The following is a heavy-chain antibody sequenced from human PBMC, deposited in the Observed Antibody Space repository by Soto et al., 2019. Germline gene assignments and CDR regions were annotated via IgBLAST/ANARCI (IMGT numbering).Heavy chain of an antibody. CDR1: GFTFSSYW. CDR3: ARGSIAARPPAFYGMDV. V-gene: IGHV3-74*01. Sequence: GGSLRLSCAASGFTFSSYWMHWVRQAPGKGLVWVSRINSDGSSTSYADSVKGRFTISRDNAKNTLYLQMNSLRAEDTAVYYCARGSIAARPPAFYGMDVWGQGTTVTVSS. J-gene: IGHJ6*02. CDR2: INSDGSST. D-gene: IGHD6-6*01.